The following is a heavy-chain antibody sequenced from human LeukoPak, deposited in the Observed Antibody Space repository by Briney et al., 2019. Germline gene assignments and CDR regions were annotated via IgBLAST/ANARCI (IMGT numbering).Heavy chain of an antibody. CDR3: ARGRKSIAARPVGYYFDY. J-gene: IGHJ4*02. CDR1: GGSISSYY. CDR2: IYTSGST. D-gene: IGHD6-6*01. V-gene: IGHV4-4*07. Sequence: PSETLSLTCTVSGGSISSYYWSWIRQPAGKGLEWIGRIYTSGSTNYNPSLRSRVTMSVDTSKNQFSLKLSSVTAADTAVYYCARGRKSIAARPVGYYFDYWGQGTLVTVS.